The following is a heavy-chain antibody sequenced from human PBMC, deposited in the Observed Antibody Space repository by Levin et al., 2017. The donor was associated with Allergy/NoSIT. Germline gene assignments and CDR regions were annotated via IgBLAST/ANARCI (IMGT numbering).Heavy chain of an antibody. CDR3: AKVRERYFDWLSFMGMDV. Sequence: GGSLRLSCAASGFTFSSYGMHWVRQAPGKGLEWVAVISYDGSNKYYADSVKGRFTISRDNSKNTLYLQMNSLRAEDTAVYYCAKVRERYFDWLSFMGMDVWGKGTTVTVSS. D-gene: IGHD3-9*01. CDR1: GFTFSSYG. J-gene: IGHJ6*03. V-gene: IGHV3-30*18. CDR2: ISYDGSNK.